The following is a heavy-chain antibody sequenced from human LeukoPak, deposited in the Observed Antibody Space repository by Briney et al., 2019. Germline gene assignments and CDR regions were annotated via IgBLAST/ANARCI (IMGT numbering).Heavy chain of an antibody. Sequence: ASVKVSCKASGYTFTSYYIHWVRQAPGQGLEWMGIINPSGGSTSYAQKFQGRVTMTRDTSTSTVYMELSSLRSEDTAVYYRARESERRSEWFDPWGQGTLVTVSS. J-gene: IGHJ5*02. D-gene: IGHD1-1*01. CDR3: ARESERRSEWFDP. CDR1: GYTFTSYY. CDR2: INPSGGST. V-gene: IGHV1-46*01.